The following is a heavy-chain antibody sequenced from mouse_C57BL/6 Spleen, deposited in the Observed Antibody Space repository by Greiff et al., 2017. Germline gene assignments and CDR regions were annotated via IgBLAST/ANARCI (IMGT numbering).Heavy chain of an antibody. Sequence: QVQLQQSGPELVKPGASVKISCKASGYAFSSSWMNWVQQRPGKGLEWIGRIYPGDGATNYNGKFKGKATLTADKSSSTAYMQLSSLTSEDSAVYFCAANWDRFAYWGQGTLVTVSA. D-gene: IGHD4-1*01. CDR3: AANWDRFAY. J-gene: IGHJ3*01. CDR2: IYPGDGAT. V-gene: IGHV1-82*01. CDR1: GYAFSSSW.